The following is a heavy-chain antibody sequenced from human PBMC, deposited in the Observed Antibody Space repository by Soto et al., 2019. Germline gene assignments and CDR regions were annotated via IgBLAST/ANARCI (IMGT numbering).Heavy chain of an antibody. CDR1: GYTFTGYY. CDR3: ARDGGRDYYYYYYMDV. Sequence: ASVKVSCKASGYTFTGYYMHWVRQAPGQGLEWMGWINPNSGGTNYAQKFQGWVTMTRDTSISTAYMELSRLRSDDTAVYYCARDGGRDYYYYYYMDVWGKGTTVTVS. V-gene: IGHV1-2*04. CDR2: INPNSGGT. D-gene: IGHD3-10*01. J-gene: IGHJ6*03.